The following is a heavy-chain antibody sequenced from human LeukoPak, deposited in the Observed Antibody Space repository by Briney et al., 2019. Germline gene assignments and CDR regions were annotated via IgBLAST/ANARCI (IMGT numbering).Heavy chain of an antibody. V-gene: IGHV3-23*01. Sequence: GGSLRLSCAAPGFTFRSYAMNWVRQTPGKGLEWVSAISGSGYSTYYAESVEGRFTISRDNSKNTVDLQMNSLRDDDTAIYYCAKDRGSSSWPIDAWGQGTLVTVSS. CDR2: ISGSGYST. CDR3: AKDRGSSSWPIDA. D-gene: IGHD6-13*01. J-gene: IGHJ5*02. CDR1: GFTFRSYA.